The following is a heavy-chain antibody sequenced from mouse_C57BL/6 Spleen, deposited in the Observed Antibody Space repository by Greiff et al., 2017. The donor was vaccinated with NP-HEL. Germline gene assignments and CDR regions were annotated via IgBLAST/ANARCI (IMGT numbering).Heavy chain of an antibody. J-gene: IGHJ4*01. CDR1: GFNIKDYY. CDR3: ARSPQSYGSSPYAVDY. D-gene: IGHD1-1*01. CDR2: IDPEDGET. V-gene: IGHV14-2*01. Sequence: SGAELVKPGASVKLSCTASGFNIKDYYMHWVKQRTEQGLEWIGRIDPEDGETKYAPKFQGKATITADTSANPADLQLSSLTSADTAVYYGARSPQSYGSSPYAVDYWGQGASVTVAS.